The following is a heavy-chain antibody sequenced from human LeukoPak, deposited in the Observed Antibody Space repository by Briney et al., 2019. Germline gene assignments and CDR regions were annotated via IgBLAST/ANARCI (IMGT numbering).Heavy chain of an antibody. V-gene: IGHV5-51*01. Sequence: GESLKISCKGSGYSFDHYWIGWVRQMPGKALEWMGNIYPADSDTRYSPSFQGQVTISVDKSISTAYLQWSSLKASDTAMYYCARRRGDGYNSPFDYWGQGTLSPSPQ. J-gene: IGHJ4*02. D-gene: IGHD5-24*01. CDR1: GYSFDHYW. CDR3: ARRRGDGYNSPFDY. CDR2: IYPADSDT.